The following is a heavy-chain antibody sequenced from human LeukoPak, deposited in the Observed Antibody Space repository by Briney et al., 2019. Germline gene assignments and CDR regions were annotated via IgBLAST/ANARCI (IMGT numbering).Heavy chain of an antibody. J-gene: IGHJ3*02. V-gene: IGHV1-2*02. CDR1: GYTFTGYF. D-gene: IGHD4-17*01. Sequence: ASVKVSCKASGYTFTGYFVHWVRQAPGQGLEWVGWINPNNGGTSYRQRFQGRVTMTRDTSISTAYMDLSRLTSDDTAVYYCATHADGDFFGFDIWGQGTMVTVSS. CDR3: ATHADGDFFGFDI. CDR2: INPNNGGT.